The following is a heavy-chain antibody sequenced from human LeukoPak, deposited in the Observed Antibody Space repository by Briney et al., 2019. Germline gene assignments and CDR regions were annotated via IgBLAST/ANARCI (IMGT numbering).Heavy chain of an antibody. D-gene: IGHD6-6*01. CDR1: GFTFSSYW. CDR3: ARGPNSNWSGLDF. V-gene: IGHV3-74*01. J-gene: IGHJ4*02. CDR2: ISTDGSTT. Sequence: GGSLRLSCAASGFTFSSYWMHWVRQAPGKGLVWVSRISTDGSTTTYADSVKGRFTISRDNAKNTLYLQVNNLRAEDTAVYYCARGPNSNWSGLDFWGQGTLLTVSS.